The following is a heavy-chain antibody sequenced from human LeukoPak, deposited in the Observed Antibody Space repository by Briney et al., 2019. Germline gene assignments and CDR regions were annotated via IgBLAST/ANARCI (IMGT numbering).Heavy chain of an antibody. J-gene: IGHJ6*02. V-gene: IGHV3-30*18. Sequence: GGSLRLSCAASGFTFSSYGMHWVRQAPGKGLERVAVMSYDGSNKYYADSVKGRFTISRDNSKNTLYLQMNSLRAEDTAVYYCAKGGANIVVVVAPRDYYGMDVWGQGTTVTASS. CDR1: GFTFSSYG. CDR3: AKGGANIVVVVAPRDYYGMDV. CDR2: MSYDGSNK. D-gene: IGHD2-15*01.